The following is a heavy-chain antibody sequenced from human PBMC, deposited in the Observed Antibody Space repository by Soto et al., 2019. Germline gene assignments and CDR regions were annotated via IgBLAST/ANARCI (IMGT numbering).Heavy chain of an antibody. Sequence: ESGGGVVQPGRSLRLSCAASGFPFSSYGMHWVRQAPGKGLEWVAVISNDGGKQYYAASVKGRFTISRDNSKSTLYLLMNSLRAEDTAVYYCARDLGYSNGHPFDYWGQGTLVTVSS. V-gene: IGHV3-30*03. D-gene: IGHD5-18*01. CDR1: GFPFSSYG. CDR3: ARDLGYSNGHPFDY. J-gene: IGHJ4*02. CDR2: ISNDGGKQ.